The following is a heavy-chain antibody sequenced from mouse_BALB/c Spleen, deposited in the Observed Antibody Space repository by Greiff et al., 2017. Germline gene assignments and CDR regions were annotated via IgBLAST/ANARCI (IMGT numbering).Heavy chain of an antibody. CDR1: GFTFSSYA. J-gene: IGHJ2*01. CDR2: ISSGGST. D-gene: IGHD2-2*01. CDR3: AKWLPLDY. V-gene: IGHV5-6-5*01. Sequence: EVKLVESGGGLVKPGGSLKLSCAASGFTFSSYAMSWVRQTPEKRLEWVASISSGGSTYYPDSVKGRFTISRDNARNILYLQMSSLRSEDTAMYYCAKWLPLDYWGQGTTLTVSS.